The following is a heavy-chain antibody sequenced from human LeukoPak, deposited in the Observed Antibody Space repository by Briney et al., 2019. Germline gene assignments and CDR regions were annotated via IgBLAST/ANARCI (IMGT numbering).Heavy chain of an antibody. Sequence: SETLSLTCAVYGGSFSGYYWSWIRQPPGKGLEWIGEINHSGSTNYNPSLKSRVTISVDTSKNQFSLKLSSVTAADTAVYYCARGRNSSGWLAWFGPWGQGTLVTVSS. CDR2: INHSGST. V-gene: IGHV4-34*01. J-gene: IGHJ5*02. D-gene: IGHD6-19*01. CDR1: GGSFSGYY. CDR3: ARGRNSSGWLAWFGP.